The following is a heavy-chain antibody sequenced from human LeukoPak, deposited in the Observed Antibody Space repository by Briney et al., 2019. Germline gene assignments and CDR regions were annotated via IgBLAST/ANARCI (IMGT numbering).Heavy chain of an antibody. CDR3: ARPGIAVAGRFDP. CDR1: GGSISSGGYS. CDR2: IYHSGST. J-gene: IGHJ5*02. D-gene: IGHD6-19*01. V-gene: IGHV4-30-2*02. Sequence: SETLSLTCAVSGGSISSGGYSWSWIRQPPGKGLEWIGYIYHSGSTYYNPSLKSRVTISVDRSKNQFSLKLSSVTAADTAVYYCARPGIAVAGRFDPWGQGTLVTVSS.